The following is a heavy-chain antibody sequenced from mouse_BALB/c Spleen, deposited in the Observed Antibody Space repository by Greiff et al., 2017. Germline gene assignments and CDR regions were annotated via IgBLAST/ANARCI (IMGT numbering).Heavy chain of an antibody. Sequence: EVMLVESGGDLVKPGGSLKLSCAASGFTFSSYGMSWVRQTPDKRLEWVATISSGGSYTYYPDSVKGRFTISRDNAKNTLYLQMSSLKSEDTAMYYCARKYGNYEDYAMDDWGQGTSVTVSS. J-gene: IGHJ4*01. CDR3: ARKYGNYEDYAMDD. D-gene: IGHD2-10*02. CDR1: GFTFSSYG. CDR2: ISSGGSYT. V-gene: IGHV5-6*01.